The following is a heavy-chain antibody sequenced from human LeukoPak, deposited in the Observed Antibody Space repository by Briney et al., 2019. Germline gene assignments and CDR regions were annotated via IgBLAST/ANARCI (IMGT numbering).Heavy chain of an antibody. CDR1: GFTFSSYT. D-gene: IGHD2-21*01. Sequence: GGSLRLSCAASGFTFSSYTMSWVRQAPGKGLEWVSAISGSGGSTYYADSVKGRFTISRDNSKNTLYLQMNSLRAEDTAVYYCAKFLPTHIVVANYYFDYWGQGTLVTVSS. J-gene: IGHJ4*02. CDR2: ISGSGGST. CDR3: AKFLPTHIVVANYYFDY. V-gene: IGHV3-23*01.